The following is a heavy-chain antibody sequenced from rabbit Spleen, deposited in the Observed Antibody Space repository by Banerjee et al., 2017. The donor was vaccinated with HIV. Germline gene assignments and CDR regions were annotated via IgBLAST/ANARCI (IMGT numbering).Heavy chain of an antibody. CDR3: ARDLTGVSGWNFNL. D-gene: IGHD1-1*01. CDR1: GFSFSDRDV. V-gene: IGHV1S45*01. CDR2: INTASAKA. Sequence: QEQMGESGGVLVKPEGSLLLPCTASGFSFSDRDVMSWVSKAPGKGLEWMACINTASAKAVYASWAKGRFTSSRTSSTTVTLQMTSLTAADTATYFCARDLTGVSGWNFNLWGQGTLVTVS. J-gene: IGHJ4*01.